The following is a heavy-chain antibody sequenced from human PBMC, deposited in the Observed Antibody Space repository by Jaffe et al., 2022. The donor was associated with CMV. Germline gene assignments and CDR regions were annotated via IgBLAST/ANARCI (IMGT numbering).Heavy chain of an antibody. Sequence: QVQLVESGGGVVQPGGSLRLSCAASGFSFSNYVIHWVRQAPGKGLEWVSLISYDGKSQYYADSVKGRFTISRDNSKNTLSLQMNSLRTEDTAMYYCAKDQDDYNDTKFDYWGLGTLVTVSS. D-gene: IGHD4-4*01. CDR2: ISYDGKSQ. V-gene: IGHV3-30*18. CDR1: GFSFSNYV. CDR3: AKDQDDYNDTKFDY. J-gene: IGHJ4*01.